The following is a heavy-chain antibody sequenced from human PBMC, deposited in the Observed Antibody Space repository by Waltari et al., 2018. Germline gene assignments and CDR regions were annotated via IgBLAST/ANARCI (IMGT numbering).Heavy chain of an antibody. CDR2: TIPRLCIA. Sequence: QVQLVQSGAEVKKPGSSVTVSCKASGGTFSSYAISWVRQAPGQGLEWMGGTIPRLCIANYAQEFQGRVTSTANKSTSTAYMGLSSLRSEDTAVYYCARAAGGSTSCCFDYWGQGTLVTVSS. J-gene: IGHJ4*02. CDR1: GGTFSSYA. V-gene: IGHV1-69*10. CDR3: ARAAGGSTSCCFDY. D-gene: IGHD2-2*01.